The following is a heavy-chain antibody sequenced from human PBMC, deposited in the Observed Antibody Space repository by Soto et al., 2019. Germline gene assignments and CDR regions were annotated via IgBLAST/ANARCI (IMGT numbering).Heavy chain of an antibody. V-gene: IGHV3-23*01. CDR1: GFTFSSYA. D-gene: IGHD2-8*02. J-gene: IGHJ4*02. CDR2: ISGSGDIT. CDR3: AKQYCTGGTYQKVMDY. Sequence: EVQLLESGGGLIQPGESLRLSCAASGFTFSSYAMSWVRQAPGKGLEWVSAISGSGDITNYADSVKGRFTISRDVSKNTLYLQMNSLRAEDTAVYYCAKQYCTGGTYQKVMDYWGQGTLVTVTS.